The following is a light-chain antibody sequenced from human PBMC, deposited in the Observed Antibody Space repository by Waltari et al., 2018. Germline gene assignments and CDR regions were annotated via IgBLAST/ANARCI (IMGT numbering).Light chain of an antibody. V-gene: IGKV3-15*01. J-gene: IGKJ1*01. CDR2: DAS. CDR3: QQYSNWPPWT. Sequence: DTVMTQSPATLPGSPGETPTLPCRASQSVSSNLAWYQQKPGQAPRLLIYDASTRATGIPARFSGSGSGTEFTLTISSLQSEDFAVYYCQQYSNWPPWTFGQGTKVEIK. CDR1: QSVSSN.